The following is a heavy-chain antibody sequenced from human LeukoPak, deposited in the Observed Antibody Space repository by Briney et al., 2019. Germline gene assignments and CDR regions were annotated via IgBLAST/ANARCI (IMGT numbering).Heavy chain of an antibody. CDR1: GFTFSASY. D-gene: IGHD2-15*01. J-gene: IGHJ4*02. V-gene: IGHV3-7*01. CDR3: ARGQYFRYCSGGSCYSDYFDY. Sequence: GGSLRLSCAASGFTFSASYMTWVRQAPGKGLEWVANIKQDGSEKYYVDSVKGRFTISRDNAKNSLYLQMNSLRAEDTAVYYCARGQYFRYCSGGSCYSDYFDYWGQGTLVTVSS. CDR2: IKQDGSEK.